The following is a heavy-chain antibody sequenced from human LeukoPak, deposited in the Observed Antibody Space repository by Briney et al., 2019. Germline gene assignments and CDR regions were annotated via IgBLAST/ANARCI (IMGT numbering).Heavy chain of an antibody. CDR1: GFTVSSHY. CDR2: ISGSGGST. D-gene: IGHD6-13*01. CDR3: AKGSRSSWYKDYYFDY. V-gene: IGHV3-23*01. Sequence: GGSLRLSCAASGFTVSSHYMSWVRQAPGKGLEWVSAISGSGGSTYYADSVKGRFTISRDNSKNTLYLQMNSLRAEDTAVYYCAKGSRSSWYKDYYFDYWGQGTLVTVSS. J-gene: IGHJ4*02.